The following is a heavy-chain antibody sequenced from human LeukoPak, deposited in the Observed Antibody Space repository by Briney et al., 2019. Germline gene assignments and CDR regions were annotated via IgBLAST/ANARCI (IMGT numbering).Heavy chain of an antibody. V-gene: IGHV5-10-1*01. J-gene: IGHJ3*02. CDR2: IDPSDSYT. Sequence: GESLRISCKGSGYSFTSYWISWVRQMPGKGLEWMGRIDPSDSYTNYSPSFQGHVTISADKSISTAYLQWSSLKASDTATYYCAMYYYDSSAPQAFDIWGQGTMVTVSS. CDR3: AMYYYDSSAPQAFDI. CDR1: GYSFTSYW. D-gene: IGHD3-22*01.